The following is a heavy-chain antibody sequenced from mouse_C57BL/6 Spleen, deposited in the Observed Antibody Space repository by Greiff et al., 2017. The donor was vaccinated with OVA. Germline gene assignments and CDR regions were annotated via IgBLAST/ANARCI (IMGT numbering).Heavy chain of an antibody. CDR1: GYAFTNYL. CDR3: ARGGDYDDWGFDY. J-gene: IGHJ2*01. CDR2: ITPGSGGT. D-gene: IGHD2-4*01. V-gene: IGHV1-54*01. Sequence: VQLQESGAELVRPGTSVKVSCKASGYAFTNYLIEWVKQRPGQGLEWIGVITPGSGGTNYNEKFKGKATLTADKSSSTAYIKLSSLTSEDSAVYVFARGGDYDDWGFDYWGQGTTLTVSS.